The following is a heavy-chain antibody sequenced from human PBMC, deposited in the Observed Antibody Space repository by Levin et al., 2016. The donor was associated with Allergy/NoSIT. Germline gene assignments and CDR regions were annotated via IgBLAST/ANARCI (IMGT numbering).Heavy chain of an antibody. Sequence: WIRQPPGKGLEWVGSVSFSRVTFYSPSLQGRATVSVDTSKNQFSLKLSSVTAPDTAIYYCARLRPGGYNLYHFQYWGPGTLVTVSS. J-gene: IGHJ4*02. D-gene: IGHD5-24*01. V-gene: IGHV4-39*01. CDR3: ARLRPGGYNLYHFQY. CDR2: VSFSRVT.